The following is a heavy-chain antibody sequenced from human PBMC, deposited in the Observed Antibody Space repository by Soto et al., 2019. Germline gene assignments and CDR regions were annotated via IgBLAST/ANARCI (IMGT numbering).Heavy chain of an antibody. J-gene: IGHJ4*02. CDR3: ASGVLGDYGPGQDY. V-gene: IGHV1-18*01. D-gene: IGHD4-17*01. CDR1: GYTFTSYG. Sequence: ASVKVSCKASGYTFTSYGISWVRQAPGQGLEWMGWISAYNGNTNYAQKLQGRVTMTTDTSTSTAYMELRSLRSADTAVYYCASGVLGDYGPGQDYWGQGTLVTVSS. CDR2: ISAYNGNT.